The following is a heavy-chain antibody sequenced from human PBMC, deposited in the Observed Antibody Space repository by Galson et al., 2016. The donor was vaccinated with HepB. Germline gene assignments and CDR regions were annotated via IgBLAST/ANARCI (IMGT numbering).Heavy chain of an antibody. CDR3: VAGAGWLPDY. D-gene: IGHD6-19*01. J-gene: IGHJ4*02. V-gene: IGHV3-7*03. CDR2: IEKDGSVE. Sequence: SLRLPCAVSGLTFNIQYMSWVRQAPGKGLEWVANIEKDGSVENYVDSVKGRFTISRDNAKNSAYLQMNNVRAEDTAIYYCVAGAGWLPDYWGQGTLVSVSS. CDR1: GLTFNIQY.